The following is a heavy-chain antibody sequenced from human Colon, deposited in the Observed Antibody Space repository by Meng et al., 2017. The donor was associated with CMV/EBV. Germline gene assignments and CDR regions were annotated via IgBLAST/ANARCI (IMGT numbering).Heavy chain of an antibody. Sequence: GESLKISCTASGCTFSSFEMNWVRQAPGKGLQWLSYISSSGNTRDYAESVKGRFTISRDNAQNSLFLQMNGLTAEDTAIYYCARDRGVVHHDAFDVWGQGTMVTVSS. CDR2: ISSSGNTR. CDR3: ARDRGVVHHDAFDV. J-gene: IGHJ3*01. D-gene: IGHD2-15*01. CDR1: GCTFSSFE. V-gene: IGHV3-48*03.